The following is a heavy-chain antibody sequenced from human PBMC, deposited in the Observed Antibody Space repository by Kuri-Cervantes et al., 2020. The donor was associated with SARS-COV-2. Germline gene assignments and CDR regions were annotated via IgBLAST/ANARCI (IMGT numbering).Heavy chain of an antibody. CDR2: ITISGLST. Sequence: GGSLRLSCAASGFTFSDYAMHWVRQAPGKGLEWVSTITISGLSTHYADSVKGRFTISRDNSKNTVYLQMNSLRADDTAVYYCAEIAGYNSGWYDDWGQGTLVTVSS. J-gene: IGHJ5*02. CDR1: GFTFSDYA. D-gene: IGHD6-19*01. CDR3: AEIAGYNSGWYDD. V-gene: IGHV3-23*01.